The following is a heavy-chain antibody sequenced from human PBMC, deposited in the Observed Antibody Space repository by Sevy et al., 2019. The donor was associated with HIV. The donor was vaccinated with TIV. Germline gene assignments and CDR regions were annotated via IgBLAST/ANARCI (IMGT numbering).Heavy chain of an antibody. D-gene: IGHD5-12*01. CDR2: ITRNSYEAYGGTT. V-gene: IGHV3-49*03. CDR1: GFTFDDYA. CDR3: TRGLATADTPEYYFDY. Sequence: GGSLRLSCTTSGFTFDDYAMSWFRQAPGKGLEWVAFITRNSYEAYGGTTDYAASVKGRFIISRDDSKSVAYLQMNSLKTEGPAVYYCTRGLATADTPEYYFDYWGQGTLVTVSS. J-gene: IGHJ4*02.